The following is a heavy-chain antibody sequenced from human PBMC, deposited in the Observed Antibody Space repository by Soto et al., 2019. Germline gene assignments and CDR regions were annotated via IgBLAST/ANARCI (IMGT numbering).Heavy chain of an antibody. J-gene: IGHJ4*02. CDR2: ISAYNGNT. D-gene: IGHD1-26*01. CDR1: GYTFTSYG. V-gene: IGHV1-18*01. Sequence: QVQLVQSGAEVKKPGASVKVSCKASGYTFTSYGISWVRQAPGQGLEWMGWISAYNGNTNYAQKLQGRVTMTTDTSTITAYLEMRNLRSADTAVYYCARLSRKLLRSMTGDSPTEFAYGGKGTLVTVAS. CDR3: ARLSRKLLRSMTGDSPTEFAY.